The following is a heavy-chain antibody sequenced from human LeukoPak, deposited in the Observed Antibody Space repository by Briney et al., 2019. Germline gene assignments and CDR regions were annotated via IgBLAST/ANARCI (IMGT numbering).Heavy chain of an antibody. Sequence: GGSLRLSCAASGFTFSSYEMNWVRQAPRKGLEWVSYISSSGSTIYYADSVKGRFTTSRDNAKNSLYLQMNSLRAEDTAVYYCARDPLDYYDSSGYQPTGDAFDIWGQGTMVTVSS. J-gene: IGHJ3*02. CDR1: GFTFSSYE. CDR2: ISSSGSTI. V-gene: IGHV3-48*03. D-gene: IGHD3-22*01. CDR3: ARDPLDYYDSSGYQPTGDAFDI.